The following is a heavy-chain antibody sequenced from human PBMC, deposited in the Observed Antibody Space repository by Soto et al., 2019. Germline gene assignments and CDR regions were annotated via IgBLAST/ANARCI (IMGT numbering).Heavy chain of an antibody. CDR2: IWYDGSNK. CDR3: ARWRGYTGNDPYYFGY. CDR1: GFDFSNYG. Sequence: QVQLVESGGGVAQPGTSLRLSCAASGFDFSNYGFHWVRQAPGKGLEWVSLIWYDGSNKYYADSVKGRFTISRDNSKNTLYLQMSSLRGEDTGVYYCARWRGYTGNDPYYFGYWGQGTLVTVSS. D-gene: IGHD5-12*01. J-gene: IGHJ4*02. V-gene: IGHV3-33*01.